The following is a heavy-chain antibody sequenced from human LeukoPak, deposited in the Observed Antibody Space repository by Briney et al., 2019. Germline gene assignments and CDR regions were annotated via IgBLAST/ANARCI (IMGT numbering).Heavy chain of an antibody. D-gene: IGHD4-23*01. Sequence: GGSLRLSCAASGFTFDDYSMHWVRQAPGKGLEWVSLISWDGGRTYYVDSVKGRFTISRDNAKNSLYLQMNSLRAEDSAVYYCARDVSPPYGGNSFSFDSWGQGSLVTVSS. CDR3: ARDVSPPYGGNSFSFDS. J-gene: IGHJ4*02. V-gene: IGHV3-43*01. CDR1: GFTFDDYS. CDR2: ISWDGGRT.